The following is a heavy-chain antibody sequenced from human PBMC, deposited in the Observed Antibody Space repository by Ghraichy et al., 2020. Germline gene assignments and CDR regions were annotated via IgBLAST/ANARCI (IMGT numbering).Heavy chain of an antibody. V-gene: IGHV4-4*07. CDR1: GGSMSGYY. CDR2: IYSSGTT. J-gene: IGHJ5*02. Sequence: SETLSLTCSVSGGSMSGYYWTWIRQPAGKGLEWIGRIYSSGTTDYNPSLKSRVTMSVDTSKNQFSLKLSSVTAADTAMYYCARDLISGSYYRWFDPWGQGTLVTVSS. D-gene: IGHD1-26*01. CDR3: ARDLISGSYYRWFDP.